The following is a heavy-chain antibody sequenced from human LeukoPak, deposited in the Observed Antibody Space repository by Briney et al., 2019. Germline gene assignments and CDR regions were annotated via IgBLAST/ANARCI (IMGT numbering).Heavy chain of an antibody. Sequence: SVKVSCKASGGTFSSYAISWVRQAPGQGLERMGRIIPIFGTANYAQKFQGRVTITTDESTSTAYMELSSLRSEDTAVYYCARDKVRGSWFDPWGQGTLVTVSS. CDR2: IIPIFGTA. V-gene: IGHV1-69*05. J-gene: IGHJ5*02. CDR1: GGTFSSYA. D-gene: IGHD3-10*01. CDR3: ARDKVRGSWFDP.